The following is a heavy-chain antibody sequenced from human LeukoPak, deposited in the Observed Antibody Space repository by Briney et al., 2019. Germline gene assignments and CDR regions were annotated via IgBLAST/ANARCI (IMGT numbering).Heavy chain of an antibody. D-gene: IGHD4-17*01. J-gene: IGHJ5*02. V-gene: IGHV3-48*03. CDR1: GFTFSSYE. CDR2: ISSSGSTI. CDR3: ATLLDYGDYEGVGPDLNWFDP. Sequence: PGGSLRLSCAASGFTFSSYEMNWVRQAPGKGLEWVSYISSSGSTIYYADSVKGRFTISRDNAKNSLYLQMNSLRAEDTAVYYCATLLDYGDYEGVGPDLNWFDPWGQGTLVTVSS.